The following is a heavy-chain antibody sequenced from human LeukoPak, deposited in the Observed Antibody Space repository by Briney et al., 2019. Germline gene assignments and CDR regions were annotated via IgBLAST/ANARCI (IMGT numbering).Heavy chain of an antibody. J-gene: IGHJ3*02. V-gene: IGHV4-30-4*08. Sequence: SQTLSLTCTVSGGSISSGDYYWSWVRRPPGKGLEWIGYIYYSGSTYYNPSLKSRVTISVDTSKNQFSLKLSSVTAADTAVYYCARARARADAFDIWGQGTMVTVSS. CDR2: IYYSGST. D-gene: IGHD1-26*01. CDR3: ARARARADAFDI. CDR1: GGSISSGDYY.